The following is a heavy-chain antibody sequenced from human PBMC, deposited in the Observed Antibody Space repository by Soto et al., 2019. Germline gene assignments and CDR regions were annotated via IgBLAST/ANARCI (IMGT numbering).Heavy chain of an antibody. CDR3: VRDGTKTLRDWFDP. J-gene: IGHJ5*02. V-gene: IGHV4-4*02. Sequence: PSETLSLTCAVSGGSISSSNWWSWVRQPPGKGLEWIGGIYHSGSTNYNPSLKSRVMMSVDTSKKQFSLRLRSVTAADTAVYYCVRDGTKTLRDWFDPWGQGISVTVSS. CDR1: GGSISSSNW. CDR2: IYHSGST. D-gene: IGHD1-1*01.